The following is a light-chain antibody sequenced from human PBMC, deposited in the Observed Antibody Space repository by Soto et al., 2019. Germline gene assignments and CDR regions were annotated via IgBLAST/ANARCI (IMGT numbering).Light chain of an antibody. CDR1: SSDVGGYNY. CDR3: SSYAGSSNV. CDR2: EVN. J-gene: IGLJ1*01. Sequence: QSALTQPPSASGSPGQSVAISCTGTSSDVGGYNYVSWYQQHPGKAPKLMIYEVNKRPSGVPDRFSGSKSGNTASLPVSGLQDEDEADYYCSSYAGSSNVFGTGTKGTVL. V-gene: IGLV2-8*01.